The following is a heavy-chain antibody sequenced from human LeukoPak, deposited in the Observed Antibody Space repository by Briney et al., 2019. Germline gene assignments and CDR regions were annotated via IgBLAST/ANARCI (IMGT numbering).Heavy chain of an antibody. J-gene: IGHJ6*01. D-gene: IGHD3-9*01. CDR3: ASFDILTGFTPATAPYGMDV. CDR1: GYTFTSYA. Sequence: GASVKVSCKASGYTFTSYAMNWVRQAPGQGLEWMGWINTNTGNPTYAQGFTGRFVFSLDTSVSTAYLQISSPKAEDTAVYYCASFDILTGFTPATAPYGMDVWGKGPRSPSPQ. V-gene: IGHV7-4-1*02. CDR2: INTNTGNP.